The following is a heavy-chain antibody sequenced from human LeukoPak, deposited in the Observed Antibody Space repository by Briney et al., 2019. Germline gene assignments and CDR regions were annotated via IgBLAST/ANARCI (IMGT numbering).Heavy chain of an antibody. CDR3: VRGRITIFGVVIPHFDN. D-gene: IGHD3-3*01. V-gene: IGHV4-59*01. CDR2: IDKSGSI. J-gene: IGHJ4*02. Sequence: PSETLSLTCTVSRGSISSYYWSWIRQAPEKGLEWTGYIDKSGSINSNPSLKSRVTMSVDTTKNQFPLKLNSVTAADTAVYYCVRGRITIFGVVIPHFDNWGQGTLVTVSS. CDR1: RGSISSYY.